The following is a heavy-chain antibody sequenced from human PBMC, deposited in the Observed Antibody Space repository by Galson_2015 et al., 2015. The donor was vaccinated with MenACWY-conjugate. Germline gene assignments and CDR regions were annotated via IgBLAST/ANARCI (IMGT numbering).Heavy chain of an antibody. Sequence: SLRLSCAASGFTFSDYYMSWIRQAPGKGLEWVSYISSNIIYTCYADSVKGRFTISRDNAKNSLFLQMNGLRAEDTAVYYCVRDKVSSLPRSYWYFDLWGRGTLVTVSS. CDR1: GFTFSDYY. CDR3: VRDKVSSLPRSYWYFDL. V-gene: IGHV3-11*05. CDR2: ISSNIIYT. J-gene: IGHJ2*01.